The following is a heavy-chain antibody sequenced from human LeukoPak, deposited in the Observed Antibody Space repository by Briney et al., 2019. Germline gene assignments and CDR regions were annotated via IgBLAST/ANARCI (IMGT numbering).Heavy chain of an antibody. CDR1: GFTFSSYA. CDR2: ISYDGSNK. V-gene: IGHV3-30-3*01. Sequence: GGSLRHSCAASGFTFSSYAMHWVRQAPGKGLEWVAVISYDGSNKYYADSVKGRFTISRDNSKNTLYLQMNSLRAEDTAVYYCAREIEWFFDYWGQGTLVTVSS. D-gene: IGHD3-3*01. J-gene: IGHJ4*02. CDR3: AREIEWFFDY.